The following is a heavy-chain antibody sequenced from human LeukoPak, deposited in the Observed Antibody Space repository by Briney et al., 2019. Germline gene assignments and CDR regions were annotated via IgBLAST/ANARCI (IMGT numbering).Heavy chain of an antibody. Sequence: GRSLRLSCAASGFTFSSYGMHWVRQAPGKGLEWVAVISYDGSNKYYADSVKGRFTISRDNSKNTPYLQMNSLRAEDTAVYYCAGTEVRSRIYYYYGMDVWGQGTTVTVSS. CDR2: ISYDGSNK. CDR1: GFTFSSYG. J-gene: IGHJ6*02. V-gene: IGHV3-30*03. CDR3: AGTEVRSRIYYYYGMDV. D-gene: IGHD2/OR15-2a*01.